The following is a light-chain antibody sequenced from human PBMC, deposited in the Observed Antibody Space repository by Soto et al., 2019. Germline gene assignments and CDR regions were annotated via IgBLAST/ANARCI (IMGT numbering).Light chain of an antibody. CDR2: RAS. CDR1: QSFXSRY. Sequence: ISLTKCAGALSLYPGERATLSCRASQSFXSRYIAWDQQKPGQAPRLRTYRASTSANGIPDRLSGSGSGTDFTRIISRLEPEDCAGYHWQQYGSSTWTFGQGTKVDI. V-gene: IGKV3-20*01. CDR3: QQYGSSTWT. J-gene: IGKJ1*01.